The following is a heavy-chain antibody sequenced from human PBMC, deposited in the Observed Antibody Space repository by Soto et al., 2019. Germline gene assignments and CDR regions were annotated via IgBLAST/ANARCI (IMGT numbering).Heavy chain of an antibody. CDR1: GYTFTKYW. Sequence: GESLKISCQASGYTFTKYWVGWVRQMPGKGLEWMGRIDPGDSYTNYSPSFQGHVTISADKSISTAYLQWSSLKASDTAMYYCARLQAAAGDNDLTFDYWGQGTLVTVSS. D-gene: IGHD6-13*01. J-gene: IGHJ4*02. CDR3: ARLQAAAGDNDLTFDY. CDR2: IDPGDSYT. V-gene: IGHV5-10-1*01.